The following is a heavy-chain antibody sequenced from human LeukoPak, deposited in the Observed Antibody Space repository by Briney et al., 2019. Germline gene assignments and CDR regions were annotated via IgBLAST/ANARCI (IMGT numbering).Heavy chain of an antibody. CDR3: AREVSYSNYYMDV. V-gene: IGHV4-59*11. CDR2: IYYSGST. Sequence: SETLSLTCTVSGGSISSHYWSWIRQPPGKGLEWIGYIYYSGSTNYNPSPKSRVTISVDTSKNQFSLKLSSVTAADTAVYYCAREVSYSNYYMDVWGKGTTVTVSS. J-gene: IGHJ6*03. CDR1: GGSISSHY. D-gene: IGHD4-11*01.